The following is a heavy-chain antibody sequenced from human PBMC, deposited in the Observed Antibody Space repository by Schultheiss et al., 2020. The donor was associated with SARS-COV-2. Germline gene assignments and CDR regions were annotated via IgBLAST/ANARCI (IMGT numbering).Heavy chain of an antibody. CDR3: ARGPYGSGFDH. Sequence: GGSLRLSCAASGFTLSTYWMSWVRQAPGKGLEWVANIKQDGSEKYYVDSVKGRFTISRDNAKNSLYLQMNSLRVEDTAVYYCARGPYGSGFDHWGQGTLDSVSS. CDR1: GFTLSTYW. D-gene: IGHD3-10*01. V-gene: IGHV3-7*01. J-gene: IGHJ4*02. CDR2: IKQDGSEK.